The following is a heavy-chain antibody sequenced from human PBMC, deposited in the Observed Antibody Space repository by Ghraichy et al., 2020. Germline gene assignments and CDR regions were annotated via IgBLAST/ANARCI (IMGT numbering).Heavy chain of an antibody. Sequence: LSLTCAASGFTFGISDMTWVRQAPGEGLEWVSGIRGGADWSGDRTCYTDSVKGRFTISRDDSKNPLYLQMNSLRVEDTAMYFCAKVDVTGINCRGYLRYWGQGALVTVSS. J-gene: IGHJ4*02. CDR1: GFTFGISD. V-gene: IGHV3-23*01. CDR3: AKVDVTGINCRGYLRY. CDR2: IRGGADWSGDRT. D-gene: IGHD2-8*02.